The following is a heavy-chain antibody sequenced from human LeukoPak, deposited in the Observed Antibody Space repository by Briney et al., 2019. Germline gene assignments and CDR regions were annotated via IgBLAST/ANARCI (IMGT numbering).Heavy chain of an antibody. D-gene: IGHD4-17*01. CDR2: VSYDGSNK. Sequence: GGSLRLSCAASGFTFRSYAMHWVRQAPGKGLEWVAVVSYDGSNKYYADSVKGRFTISRDDAKNSLYLQMNSLRDEDTAVYYCARDRDYAFDSWGQGTLVTVSS. CDR1: GFTFRSYA. J-gene: IGHJ4*02. V-gene: IGHV3-30-3*01. CDR3: ARDRDYAFDS.